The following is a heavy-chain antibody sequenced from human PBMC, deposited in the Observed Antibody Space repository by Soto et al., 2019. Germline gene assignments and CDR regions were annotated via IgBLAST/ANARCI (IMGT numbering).Heavy chain of an antibody. CDR2: TNWNGATT. J-gene: IGHJ4*02. CDR1: GFTFDDYS. V-gene: IGHV3-20*01. D-gene: IGHD4-4*01. CDR3: ARDSDDSTGYYDY. Sequence: GGSLRLSCTASGFTFDDYSMTWVRQIPGKGLEWVSTTNWNGATTAYADSVRGRFTISRDNAKNSLYLRLDTVTAEDTAFYHCARDSDDSTGYYDYWGQGTLVTVSS.